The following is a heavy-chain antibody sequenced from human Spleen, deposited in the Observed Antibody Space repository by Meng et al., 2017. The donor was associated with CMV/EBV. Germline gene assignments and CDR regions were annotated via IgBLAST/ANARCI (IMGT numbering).Heavy chain of an antibody. CDR2: INAYNNNT. V-gene: IGHV1-18*01. Sequence: IGWVRQAPGQGLEWIGWINAYNNNTYYAQKFQGRLTMTTDTSTSTAYMELRSLRSDDTAVYYCARVGAVVVPTAIVVAGGYYHGMDVWGQGTTVTVSS. CDR3: ARVGAVVVPTAIVVAGGYYHGMDV. D-gene: IGHD2-2*01. J-gene: IGHJ6*02.